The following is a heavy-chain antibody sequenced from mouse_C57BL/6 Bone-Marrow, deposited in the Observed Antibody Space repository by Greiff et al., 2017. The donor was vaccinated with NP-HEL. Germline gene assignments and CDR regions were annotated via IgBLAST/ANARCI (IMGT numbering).Heavy chain of an antibody. CDR3: ARHSGDYYAMDY. V-gene: IGHV5-2*01. CDR2: INRDGGST. J-gene: IGHJ4*01. Sequence: EVHLVESGGGLVQPGESLKLSCESNEYDFPSHDMSWVRQTPEQRLELVAAINRDGGSTNYPETMKRRVIMSGDNTKNTLYLQMSSLRSEDSALYYCARHSGDYYAMDYWGQGTSVTVSS. CDR1: EYDFPSHD.